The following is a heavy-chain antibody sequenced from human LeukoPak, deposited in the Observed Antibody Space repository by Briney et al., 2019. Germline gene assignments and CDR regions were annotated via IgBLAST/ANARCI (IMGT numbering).Heavy chain of an antibody. CDR1: GFTFRTYG. CDR3: ARDQGPRGYSYGSGDY. CDR2: ISGSGGST. D-gene: IGHD5-18*01. J-gene: IGHJ4*02. V-gene: IGHV3-23*01. Sequence: GGSLRLSCAASGFTFRTYGMSWVRQAPGKGLQWVSGISGSGGSTYYADSVKGRFTISRDNSKNTLYLQMNSLRAEDTAVYYCARDQGPRGYSYGSGDYWGQGTLVTVSS.